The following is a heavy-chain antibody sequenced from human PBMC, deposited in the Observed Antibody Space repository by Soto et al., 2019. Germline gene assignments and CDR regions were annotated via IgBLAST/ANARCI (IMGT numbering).Heavy chain of an antibody. CDR2: IKQEGSEK. V-gene: IGHV3-7*01. CDR3: ARDKAPGAY. J-gene: IGHJ4*02. CDR1: GFTFSDYW. Sequence: EVQLVESGGGLVQPGGSLRLSCAASGFTFSDYWMGWVRQAPGKGLEWVANIKQEGSEKNYVDSVKGRFTISRDNAKNSLYLQMNSLRVEDTAVYYCARDKAPGAYWGQGTLVTVFS.